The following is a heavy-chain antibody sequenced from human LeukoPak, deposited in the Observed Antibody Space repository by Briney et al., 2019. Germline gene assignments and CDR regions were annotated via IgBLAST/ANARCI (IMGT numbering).Heavy chain of an antibody. D-gene: IGHD2-2*01. CDR2: ISSSSSYI. CDR3: ASGRSRYCSSTKCWGDWFDP. Sequence: GGSLRLSCAASGFTFSSYSMNWVRQAPGKGLEWVSSISSSSSYINYADSVRGRFTISRDNAKNSLFLQMDSLRGEDTAVYYCASGRSRYCSSTKCWGDWFDPWGQGTLVTVSS. V-gene: IGHV3-21*01. CDR1: GFTFSSYS. J-gene: IGHJ5*02.